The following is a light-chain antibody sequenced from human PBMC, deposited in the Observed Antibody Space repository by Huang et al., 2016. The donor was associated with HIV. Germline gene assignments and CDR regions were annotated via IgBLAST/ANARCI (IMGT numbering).Light chain of an antibody. CDR1: QGISSA. CDR2: GAS. Sequence: THLTQSPSSLSANVGDRVVLTCRAGQGISSALAWFQQKPGKPPRLLIHGASALETGVPGRFSGSESGTEFTLTISSLQPDDFATYFCQKYDSYPWTFGQGTKVEIK. J-gene: IGKJ1*01. CDR3: QKYDSYPWT. V-gene: IGKV1-13*02.